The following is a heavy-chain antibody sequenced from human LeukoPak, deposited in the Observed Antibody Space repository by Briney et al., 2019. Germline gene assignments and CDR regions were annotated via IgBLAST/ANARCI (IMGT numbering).Heavy chain of an antibody. CDR3: LTVVETTIAAFDI. Sequence: GGSLRLSCAASGFTFSNYWLHWVRQAPGKGLVWVSRIDANAKTTSYADSVKGQFTISTDNAKKTLYLQVNSLRVEDTAVYYCLTVVETTIAAFDIWGQGTMVTVSS. J-gene: IGHJ3*02. D-gene: IGHD1-26*01. V-gene: IGHV3-74*01. CDR1: GFTFSNYW. CDR2: IDANAKTT.